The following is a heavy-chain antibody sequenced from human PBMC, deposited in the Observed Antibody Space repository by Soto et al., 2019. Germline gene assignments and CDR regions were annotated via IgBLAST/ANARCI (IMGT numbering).Heavy chain of an antibody. V-gene: IGHV3-7*01. J-gene: IGHJ4*02. Sequence: EVQLVESGGGLVQPGGSLRVSCVASGFTFIDSWMTWVRQVPGKGLEWVANINRDGSVTNYVDSMGGRFTISRDNSRNSVYLHMINLRTEDTAIYYCVRESRSGGSWWGRGALVTVSS. CDR3: VRESRSGGSW. CDR2: INRDGSVT. D-gene: IGHD2-15*01. CDR1: GFTFIDSW.